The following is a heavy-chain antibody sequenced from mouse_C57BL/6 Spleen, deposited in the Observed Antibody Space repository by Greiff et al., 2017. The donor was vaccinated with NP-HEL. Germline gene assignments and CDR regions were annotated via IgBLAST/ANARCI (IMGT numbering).Heavy chain of an antibody. D-gene: IGHD3-2*02. CDR1: GYTFTSYW. CDR3: ARSFRQLRLGYFDY. V-gene: IGHV1-59*01. J-gene: IGHJ2*01. CDR2: IDPSDSYT. Sequence: QVHVKQSGAELVRPGTSVKLSCKASGYTFTSYWMHWVKQRPGQGLEWIGVIDPSDSYTNSNQKLKGKATLTVDTSSSTAYMQLSSLTSEDSAVYYCARSFRQLRLGYFDYWGQGTTLTVSS.